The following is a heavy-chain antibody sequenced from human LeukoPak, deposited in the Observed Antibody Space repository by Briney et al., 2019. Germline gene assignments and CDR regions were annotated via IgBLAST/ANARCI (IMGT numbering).Heavy chain of an antibody. CDR2: IYHSGST. Sequence: PSETLSLTCTVSGYSISSGHYWGWIRQPPGKGLEWIGSIYHSGSTYYNPSLKSRVTISVDTSKNQFSLKLSSVTAADTAVYYCARETVAGTGDYWGQGTLVTVSS. J-gene: IGHJ4*02. CDR1: GYSISSGHY. CDR3: ARETVAGTGDY. V-gene: IGHV4-38-2*02. D-gene: IGHD6-19*01.